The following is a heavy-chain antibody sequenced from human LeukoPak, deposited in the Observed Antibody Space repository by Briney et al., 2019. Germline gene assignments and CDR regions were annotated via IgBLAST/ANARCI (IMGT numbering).Heavy chain of an antibody. CDR2: IYHTGST. J-gene: IGHJ4*02. D-gene: IGHD3-10*01. Sequence: SETLSLTCGVSGYSISRGYYWAWIRQPPGKGLEWIGTIYHTGSTYYNPSLESRVTISVDTSKNEFSLNLKSVTAADTAVYYCARAGWIITSGIDYWGQGALVTVSS. CDR1: GYSISRGYY. CDR3: ARAGWIITSGIDY. V-gene: IGHV4-38-2*01.